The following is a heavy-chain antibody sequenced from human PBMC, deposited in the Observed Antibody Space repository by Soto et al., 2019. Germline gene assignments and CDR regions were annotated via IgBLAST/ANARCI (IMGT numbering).Heavy chain of an antibody. CDR3: ARASYYYGSREPEVGDAFDT. V-gene: IGHV3-33*01. D-gene: IGHD3-10*01. CDR1: GFTFSSYG. Sequence: QVQLVESGGGVVQPGRSLRLSCAASGFTFSSYGMHWVRQAPGKGLEWVAVIWYDGSNKYYADSVKGRFTISRDNSKNTLYLQMNSLRAEDTAVYYCARASYYYGSREPEVGDAFDTWGQGTMVTVSS. J-gene: IGHJ3*02. CDR2: IWYDGSNK.